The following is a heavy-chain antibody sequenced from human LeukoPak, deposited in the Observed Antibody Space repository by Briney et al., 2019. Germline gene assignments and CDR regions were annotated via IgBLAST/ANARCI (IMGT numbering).Heavy chain of an antibody. V-gene: IGHV3-23*01. CDR1: VFTFSSYS. D-gene: IGHD2-15*01. CDR2: ISASGGST. J-gene: IGHJ3*02. CDR3: AKDIEATDAFDI. Sequence: QTGGSLRLSCAASVFTFSSYSMNWVRQAPGKGLEWVSAISASGGSTYYADSVKGRFTISRDNSKSTLYLQMNSLRSEDTAVYYCAKDIEATDAFDIWGQGTVVTVSS.